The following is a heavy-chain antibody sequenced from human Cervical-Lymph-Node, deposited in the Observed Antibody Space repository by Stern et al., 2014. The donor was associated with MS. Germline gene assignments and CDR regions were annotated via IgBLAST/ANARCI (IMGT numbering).Heavy chain of an antibody. Sequence: QMQLVQSGAEVKKPGSSVKVSCKASGGTFSSYAITWVRQAPGRGLEWMGGIIPMFGTTKYAQKFQGRVTIIADGSKTTAYMELSSLRSEDTAVYYCARRDYYDSSGYYGDAFDIWGQGTIVTVSS. CDR2: IIPMFGTT. J-gene: IGHJ3*02. D-gene: IGHD3-22*01. CDR1: GGTFSSYA. V-gene: IGHV1-69*01. CDR3: ARRDYYDSSGYYGDAFDI.